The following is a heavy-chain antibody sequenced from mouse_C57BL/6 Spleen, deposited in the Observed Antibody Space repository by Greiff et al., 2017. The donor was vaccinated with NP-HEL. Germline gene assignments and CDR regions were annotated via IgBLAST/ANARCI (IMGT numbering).Heavy chain of an antibody. D-gene: IGHD1-1*01. Sequence: EVKVEESGGGLVKPGGSLKLSCAASGFTFSDYGMHWVRQAPEKGLEWVAYISSGSSTIYYADTVKGRFTLSRDNAKNTLFLQMTSLRSEDTAMYYCASGRSYDAMDYWGQGTSVTVSS. CDR1: GFTFSDYG. J-gene: IGHJ4*01. V-gene: IGHV5-17*01. CDR2: ISSGSSTI. CDR3: ASGRSYDAMDY.